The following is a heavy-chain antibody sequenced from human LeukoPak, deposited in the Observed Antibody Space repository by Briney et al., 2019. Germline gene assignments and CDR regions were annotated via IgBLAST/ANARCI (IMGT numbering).Heavy chain of an antibody. V-gene: IGHV4-61*01. CDR3: AIAKVDGTLISDYYYYCMDV. CDR2: INYSGST. J-gene: IGHJ6*04. Sequence: SETLSLTCAVSGGSVSSGSYYWSWIRQPPGKGLKWIVYINYSGSTNSNPSLKSPVTISVDTSKNQFSLKLSSVTAAETAVYYCAIAKVDGTLISDYYYYCMDVWGKGTTVTVSS. D-gene: IGHD6-19*01. CDR1: GGSVSSGSYY.